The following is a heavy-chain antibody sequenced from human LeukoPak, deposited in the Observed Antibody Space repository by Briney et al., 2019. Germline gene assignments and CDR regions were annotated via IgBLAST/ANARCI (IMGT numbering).Heavy chain of an antibody. CDR2: IYTSGST. V-gene: IGHV4-4*07. Sequence: SETRSLTCTVSGGPFSSFHWSWIRQPAGKGLEWLGLIYTSGSTNYSPSLKSRLTMSVDASKHQFSLKLSSVTAADTAVYYCSRDFDSWGQGTLPTPSS. CDR1: GGPFSSFH. CDR3: SRDFDS. J-gene: IGHJ4*02.